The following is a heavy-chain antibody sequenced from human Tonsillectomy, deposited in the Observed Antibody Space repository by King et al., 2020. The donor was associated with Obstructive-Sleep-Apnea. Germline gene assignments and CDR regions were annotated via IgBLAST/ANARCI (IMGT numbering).Heavy chain of an antibody. V-gene: IGHV4-59*08. Sequence: VQLQESGPGLVKPSETLSLTCTVSGASISSYYWSWIRQPPGKGLEWIGYIYYSGSTNYNPSLWSRVTMSVDTSKNQFSLKLSSVTAADTALYYCARLYDTRRYLDSWGQGTLVTVSS. J-gene: IGHJ4*02. CDR1: GASISSYY. CDR2: IYYSGST. D-gene: IGHD3-9*01. CDR3: ARLYDTRRYLDS.